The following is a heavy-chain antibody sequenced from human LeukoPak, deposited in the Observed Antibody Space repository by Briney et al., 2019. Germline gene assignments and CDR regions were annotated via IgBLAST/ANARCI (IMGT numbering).Heavy chain of an antibody. CDR3: ARGGGGYDVYYYYYYMDV. V-gene: IGHV4-4*07. J-gene: IGHJ6*03. D-gene: IGHD5-12*01. CDR1: GGSISSYY. Sequence: PSETLSLTCTVSGGSISSYYWSWIRQPAGKGLEWIGRIYTSGSTNYNPSLKSRVTMSVDTSKNQFSLKLSSVTAADTAVYYCARGGGGYDVYYYYYYMDVWGKGTTVTVSS. CDR2: IYTSGST.